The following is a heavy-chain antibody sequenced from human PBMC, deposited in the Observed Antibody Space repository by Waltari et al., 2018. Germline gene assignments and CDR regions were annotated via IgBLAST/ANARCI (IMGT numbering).Heavy chain of an antibody. CDR2: IKQDGSEK. CDR1: GFNISNYW. D-gene: IGHD3-10*01. CDR3: ARSTDYYGFGHFDL. J-gene: IGHJ4*02. V-gene: IGHV3-7*04. Sequence: EVHLVESGGGLVQPGGSLRLSCAASGFNISNYWMTWVRQAPGKGLEWVANIKQDGSEKYYVDSVKGRFTISRNNAKNSLYLQMNSLRAEDTAVFYCARSTDYYGFGHFDLWGQGTLVTVSS.